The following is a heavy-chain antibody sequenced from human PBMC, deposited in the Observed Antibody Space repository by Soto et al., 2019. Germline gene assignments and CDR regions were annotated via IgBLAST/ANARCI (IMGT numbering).Heavy chain of an antibody. D-gene: IGHD2-15*01. CDR3: ARGGGYCSGGSCGWFDP. CDR1: GGTFSSYT. V-gene: IGHV1-69*02. J-gene: IGHJ5*02. Sequence: QVQLVQSGAEVKKPGSSVKVSCKASGGTFSSYTISWVRQAPGQGLEWMGRIIPILGIANYAQKFQGRVTITADKSTSTAYMELGSLRSEDPAVYYCARGGGYCSGGSCGWFDPWGQGTLVTVSS. CDR2: IIPILGIA.